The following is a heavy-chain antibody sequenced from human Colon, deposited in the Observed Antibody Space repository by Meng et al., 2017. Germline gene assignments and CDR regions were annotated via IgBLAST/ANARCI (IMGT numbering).Heavy chain of an antibody. V-gene: IGHV3-23*01. D-gene: IGHD3-16*01. J-gene: IGHJ4*02. CDR3: AKPFYPTFDDYYEGSYYFAH. Sequence: GESLKISCTASGFSFGGQAMTWVRQAPGKGLEWVAGISGSGNFIYYADSVKGRFTVSRDNSKSTLYLQMNSLRAEDTAVYFCAKPFYPTFDDYYEGSYYFAHWGQGTLVTVSS. CDR1: GFSFGGQA. CDR2: ISGSGNFI.